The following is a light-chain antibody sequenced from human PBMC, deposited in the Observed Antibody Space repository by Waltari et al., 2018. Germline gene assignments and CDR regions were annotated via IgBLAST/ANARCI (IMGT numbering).Light chain of an antibody. J-gene: IGKJ1*01. Sequence: EIVMTQSPATLSVSPGERATLSCRASQIVSSNLAWYQQKPGQAPRLLIYGASTSATGIPARFSGSGSGTEFTLTISSMQSEDFAVYYCQQYNNWPLWTFGQGTKVEIK. CDR2: GAS. CDR1: QIVSSN. CDR3: QQYNNWPLWT. V-gene: IGKV3-15*01.